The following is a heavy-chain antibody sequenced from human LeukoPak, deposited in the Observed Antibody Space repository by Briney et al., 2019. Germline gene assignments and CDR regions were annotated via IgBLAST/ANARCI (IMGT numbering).Heavy chain of an antibody. CDR2: ISSSSSYI. Sequence: GGSLRLSCAASGFTFSSYSMNWVRQAPGKGLEWVSSISSSSSYIYYADSVKGRFTISRDNAKSSLYLQMNSLRDEDTAVYYCARDSYSGSYPAFDYWGQGTLVTVSS. CDR3: ARDSYSGSYPAFDY. D-gene: IGHD1-26*01. J-gene: IGHJ4*02. V-gene: IGHV3-21*01. CDR1: GFTFSSYS.